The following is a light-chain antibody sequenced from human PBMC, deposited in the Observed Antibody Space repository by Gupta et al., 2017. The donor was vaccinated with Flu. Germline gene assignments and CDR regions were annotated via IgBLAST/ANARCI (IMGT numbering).Light chain of an antibody. J-gene: IGLJ3*02. Sequence: SYVLTQPPSVSMAPGQTARITCGGNNIGSKSVHWYQQKPGQAPVLVVYDDSHRPSGIPGRFSGSNSGNTATLTISRVEAGDEADYDCHVWDSRSDHGVFGGGIKLTVL. CDR1: NIGSKS. CDR2: DDS. V-gene: IGLV3-21*02. CDR3: HVWDSRSDHGV.